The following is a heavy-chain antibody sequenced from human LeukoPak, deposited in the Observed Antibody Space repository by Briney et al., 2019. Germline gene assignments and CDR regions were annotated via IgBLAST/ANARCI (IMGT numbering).Heavy chain of an antibody. D-gene: IGHD3-10*01. CDR3: AKTFSGSSYYYGMDV. CDR2: ITGSGDST. V-gene: IGHV3-23*01. J-gene: IGHJ6*02. Sequence: PGGSLRLSCAASGFTFSSNAMNWVRQAPGKGLEWVSGITGSGDSTYYADSVKGRFTISRDNSKNTLYLQMNSLRAEDTAVYYCAKTFSGSSYYYGMDVWGQGTMVTVSS. CDR1: GFTFSSNA.